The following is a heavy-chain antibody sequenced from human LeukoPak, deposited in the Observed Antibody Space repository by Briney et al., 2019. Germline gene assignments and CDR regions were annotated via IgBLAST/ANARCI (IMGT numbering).Heavy chain of an antibody. CDR1: GGSISSSSYY. V-gene: IGHV4-39*01. J-gene: IGHJ6*03. CDR2: IYYSGST. Sequence: SETASLTCTVSGGSISSSSYYWGWIRQPPGKGLEWIGSIYYSGSTYYNPSLKSRVTISVDTSKNQFSLKLSSVTAADTAVYYCASHYYYSYMDVWGKGTTVTVSS. CDR3: ASHYYYSYMDV.